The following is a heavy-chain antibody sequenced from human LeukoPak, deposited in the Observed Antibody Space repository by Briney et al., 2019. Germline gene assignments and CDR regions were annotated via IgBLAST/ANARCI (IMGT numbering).Heavy chain of an antibody. J-gene: IGHJ4*02. V-gene: IGHV3-11*01. D-gene: IGHD6-13*01. CDR3: AKAQGYSSTENYFDY. CDR2: ISSSGSTI. CDR1: GFTFSDYY. Sequence: GGSLRLSCAASGFTFSDYYMSWIRQAPGKGLEWVSYISSSGSTIYYADSVKGRFTISRDNAKNSLYLQMNSLRAEDTALYYCAKAQGYSSTENYFDYWGPGTLVTVSS.